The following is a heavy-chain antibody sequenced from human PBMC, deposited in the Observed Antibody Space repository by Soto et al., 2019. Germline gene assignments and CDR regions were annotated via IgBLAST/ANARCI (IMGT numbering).Heavy chain of an antibody. V-gene: IGHV4-39*01. J-gene: IGHJ6*02. CDR2: IYYSGST. CDR1: GGSISSSSYY. CDR3: ARHQVAGKWYHPPTPYYDYYYGMDV. D-gene: IGHD2-2*01. Sequence: TLSLTCTVSGGSISSSSYYWGWIRQPPGKGLEWIGSIYYSGSTYYNPSLKSRVTIPVDTSKNQFSLKLSSVTAADTAVYYFARHQVAGKWYHPPTPYYDYYYGMDVWGQGTTVTVSS.